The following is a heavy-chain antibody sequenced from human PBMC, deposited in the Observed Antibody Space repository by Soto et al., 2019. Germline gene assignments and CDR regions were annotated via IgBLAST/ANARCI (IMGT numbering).Heavy chain of an antibody. CDR2: INPSGGST. D-gene: IGHD3-22*01. Sequence: ASVKVSCKASGYTFTSYYMHWVRQAPGQGLEWMGIINPSGGSTSYAQKFQGRVTMTRDTSTSTVYMELSSLRSEDTAVYYCARDRYPRYDSSGYYGMDVWGQGTTVTVS. V-gene: IGHV1-46*01. CDR3: ARDRYPRYDSSGYYGMDV. CDR1: GYTFTSYY. J-gene: IGHJ6*02.